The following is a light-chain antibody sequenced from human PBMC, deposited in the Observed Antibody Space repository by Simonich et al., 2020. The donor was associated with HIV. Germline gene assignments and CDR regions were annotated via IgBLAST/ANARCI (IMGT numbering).Light chain of an antibody. V-gene: IGLV3-1*01. Sequence: SYELTQPPSVSVSPGQTASITCSGDKLGDKYACWYQQKPGQSPVVVSYHDSKRPSGIPERFSGSNSGNTATLTISGTQAMDEADYYCQAWDSSTVVFGGGTKLTVL. CDR3: QAWDSSTVV. CDR1: KLGDKY. J-gene: IGLJ2*01. CDR2: HDS.